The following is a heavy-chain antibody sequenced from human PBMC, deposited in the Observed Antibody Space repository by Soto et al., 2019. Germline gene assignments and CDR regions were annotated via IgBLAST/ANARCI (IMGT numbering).Heavy chain of an antibody. CDR2: IYYSGST. D-gene: IGHD3-10*01. V-gene: IGHV4-59*01. CDR3: ARALAGVITRDAFDI. Sequence: QVQLQESGPGLVKPSETLSLTCTVSGGSISSYYWSWIRQPPGKGLVWIGYIYYSGSTNYNPSLKSRVTISVDTSKNQFSLKLSSVTAADTAVYYCARALAGVITRDAFDIWGQGTMVTVSS. CDR1: GGSISSYY. J-gene: IGHJ3*02.